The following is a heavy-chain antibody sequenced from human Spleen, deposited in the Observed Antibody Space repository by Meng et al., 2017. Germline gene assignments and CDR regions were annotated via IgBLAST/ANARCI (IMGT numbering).Heavy chain of an antibody. J-gene: IGHJ4*02. D-gene: IGHD4-17*01. V-gene: IGHV2-5*02. CDR2: IYWDDNE. CDR3: AHTVGAVDY. Sequence: QTTLTASGPTLVKPPQTLTLTLTFSGFSLSNSGGGVGWIRQPPGKSLGWLAVIYWDDNERYSPSLKSRPTITRDTSKKQVVLTMTNMDPVDTATYYCAHTVGAVDYWGQGTLVTVSS. CDR1: GFSLSNSGGG.